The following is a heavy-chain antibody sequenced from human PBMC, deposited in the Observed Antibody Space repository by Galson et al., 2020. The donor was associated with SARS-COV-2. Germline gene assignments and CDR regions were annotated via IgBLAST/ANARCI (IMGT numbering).Heavy chain of an antibody. CDR3: ARDSPNCGKDV. Sequence: SETLSLTCSVSGGSISSNYWNCVRQPPGRGLEWIGNVYYTGSTRYNPSLKSRVTISVDTSKNQFSLRLSSVTAADTAVYSCARDSPNCGKDVWGQGSTVTVSS. J-gene: IGHJ6*02. CDR1: GGSISSNY. CDR2: VYYTGST. V-gene: IGHV4-59*08.